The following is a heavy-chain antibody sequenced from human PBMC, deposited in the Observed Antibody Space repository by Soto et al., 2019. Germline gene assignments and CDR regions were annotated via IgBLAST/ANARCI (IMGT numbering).Heavy chain of an antibody. Sequence: PGESLKISCKGFGYSFTSYWIGWVRQMPGKGLEWMGIIYPGDSDTRYSPSFQGQVTISADKSISTAHLQWSSLKASDTAMYYCATGGRSTVTTFYGMDVWGQGTLVTVSS. CDR1: GYSFTSYW. D-gene: IGHD4-17*01. J-gene: IGHJ6*02. CDR3: ATGGRSTVTTFYGMDV. V-gene: IGHV5-51*01. CDR2: IYPGDSDT.